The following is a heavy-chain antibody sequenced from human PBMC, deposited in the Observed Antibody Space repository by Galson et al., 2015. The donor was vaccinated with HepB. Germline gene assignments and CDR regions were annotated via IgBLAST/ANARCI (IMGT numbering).Heavy chain of an antibody. J-gene: IGHJ6*02. D-gene: IGHD3-10*01. CDR1: GFTFSTYD. V-gene: IGHV3-33*01. CDR3: ARVRVDKGAYCYGMGV. Sequence: SLRLSCAASGFTFSTYDMHWVRQAPGKGLDWVAVIWYNGSQKYYGESVKGRFTISRDNSKKTLYLQMSSLRDEDTAAYYCARVRVDKGAYCYGMGVWGQGTTVTVSS. CDR2: IWYNGSQK.